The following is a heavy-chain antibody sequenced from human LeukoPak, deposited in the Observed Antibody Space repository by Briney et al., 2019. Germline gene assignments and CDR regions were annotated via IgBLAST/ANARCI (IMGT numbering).Heavy chain of an antibody. V-gene: IGHV4-59*12. Sequence: SETLSLTCTVSGGSISSYYWSWIRQPPGKGLEWIGYIYYSGSTNYNPSLKSRVTMSVDTSKNQFSLKLSSVTAADTAVYYCARDGYYYDSSGYYEKMYYFDYWGQGTLVTVSS. J-gene: IGHJ4*02. CDR2: IYYSGST. CDR1: GGSISSYY. CDR3: ARDGYYYDSSGYYEKMYYFDY. D-gene: IGHD3-22*01.